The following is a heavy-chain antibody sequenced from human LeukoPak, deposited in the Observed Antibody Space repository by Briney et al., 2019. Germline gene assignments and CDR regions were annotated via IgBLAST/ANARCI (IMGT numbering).Heavy chain of an antibody. J-gene: IGHJ4*02. D-gene: IGHD6-19*01. CDR3: ARVGSTGWYLN. CDR2: IYYSGNT. V-gene: IGHV4-59*05. CDR1: GFTFSSYA. Sequence: PGGSLRLSCAASGFTFSSYAMSWVRQAPGKGLEWIGTIYYSGNTYYNPSLKSRVTISVDTSKNQFSLKLSSVTATDTAVYYCARVGSTGWYLNWGQGTLVTVSS.